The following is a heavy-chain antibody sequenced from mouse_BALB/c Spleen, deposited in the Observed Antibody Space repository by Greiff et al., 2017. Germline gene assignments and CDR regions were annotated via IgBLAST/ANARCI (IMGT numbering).Heavy chain of an antibody. D-gene: IGHD2-12*01. V-gene: IGHV1-39*01. J-gene: IGHJ4*01. CDR2: IDPYYGGT. Sequence: EVKLVESGPELEKPGASVKISCKASGYSFTVYNMNWVKQSNGKSLEWIGNIDPYYGGTSYNQKFKGKATLTVDKSSSTAYMQLKSLTSEDSAVYYCARYVRRLAMDYWGQGTSVTVSS. CDR3: ARYVRRLAMDY. CDR1: GYSFTVYN.